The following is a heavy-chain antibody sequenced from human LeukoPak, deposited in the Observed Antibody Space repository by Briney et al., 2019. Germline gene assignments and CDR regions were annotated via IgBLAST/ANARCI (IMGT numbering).Heavy chain of an antibody. CDR3: AGDWFGAFDI. D-gene: IGHD3-16*01. CDR2: IHHSGST. J-gene: IGHJ3*02. V-gene: IGHV4-4*02. Sequence: SETLSLTCGVSGGPISNNNWWSWVRQPPGTGLEWIGEIHHSGSTNYNPSLKSRVTMSVDKSKNQFSVKLTSVTAADTAVYYCAGDWFGAFDIWGQGTMVTVSS. CDR1: GGPISNNNW.